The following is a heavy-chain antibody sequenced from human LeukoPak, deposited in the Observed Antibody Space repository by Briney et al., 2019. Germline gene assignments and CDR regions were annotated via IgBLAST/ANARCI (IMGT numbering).Heavy chain of an antibody. D-gene: IGHD6-19*01. J-gene: IGHJ4*02. CDR3: AKQHEIAVAGTILPGY. V-gene: IGHV3-30*02. Sequence: GGSLRLSCAASGFTFSSYGMHWVRQAPGKGLEWVAFIRYDGSNKYYADSVKGRFTISRDNSKNTLYLQMNSLRAEDTAVYHCAKQHEIAVAGTILPGYWGQGTLVTVSS. CDR2: IRYDGSNK. CDR1: GFTFSSYG.